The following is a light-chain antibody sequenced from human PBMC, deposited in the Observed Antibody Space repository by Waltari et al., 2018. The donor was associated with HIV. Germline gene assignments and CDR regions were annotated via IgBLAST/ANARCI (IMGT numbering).Light chain of an antibody. J-gene: IGLJ2*01. CDR1: SNDVGAYNF. CDR2: EVS. V-gene: IGLV2-8*01. CDR3: SSFTGVNTDVI. Sequence: QSALTQPPSASGSPGQSVTISCTGTSNDVGAYNFVSWYQHHPGKAPKLIIYEVSKRPSGVPDRFSASKSANTASLTVSELQTEDEADYYCSSFTGVNTDVIFGGGTRLTVL.